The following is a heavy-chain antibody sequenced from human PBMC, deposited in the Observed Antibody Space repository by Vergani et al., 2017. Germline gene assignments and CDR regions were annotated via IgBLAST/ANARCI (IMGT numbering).Heavy chain of an antibody. Sequence: QVQLQESGPGLVKPSETLSLTCTVSGGSISSYYWSWIRQPPGKGLEWIGYIYYSGSTNYNPSLKSRVTISVDTSKNQFSLKLSSVTAADTAVYYCARGGDSPDYWGQGTLVTGSS. J-gene: IGHJ4*02. CDR3: ARGGDSPDY. CDR2: IYYSGST. D-gene: IGHD4-17*01. V-gene: IGHV4-59*01. CDR1: GGSISSYY.